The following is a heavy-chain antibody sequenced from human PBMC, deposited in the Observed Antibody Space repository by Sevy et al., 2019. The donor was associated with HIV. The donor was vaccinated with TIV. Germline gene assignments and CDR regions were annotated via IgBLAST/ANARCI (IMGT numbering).Heavy chain of an antibody. D-gene: IGHD3-22*01. J-gene: IGHJ3*02. Sequence: GGSLRLSCTASGFTFDSYAMSWVRQAPGRGLEWVSSVSGSGTTTYYPDSVKGRFTISRDNSKNTVYLQMNGLRTEDTAIYYCAKDELPSNITMKVVLQRGAFDIWGQGTMVTASS. V-gene: IGHV3-23*01. CDR1: GFTFDSYA. CDR2: VSGSGTTT. CDR3: AKDELPSNITMKVVLQRGAFDI.